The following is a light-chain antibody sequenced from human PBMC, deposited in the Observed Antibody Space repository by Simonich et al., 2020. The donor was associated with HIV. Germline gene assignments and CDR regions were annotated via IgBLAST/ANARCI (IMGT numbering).Light chain of an antibody. CDR1: QSILKRSNNKNY. V-gene: IGKV4-1*01. J-gene: IGKJ4*01. Sequence: DIVMTQSPDSLAVSLGESATINCTSSQSILKRSNNKNYLAWYQQKAGQPPKLLIDWAATRESGVPDRFSGSGSGTDFTLTISSLQAEDVAVYYCQQYYTTPLTFGGGTKVEIK. CDR2: WAA. CDR3: QQYYTTPLT.